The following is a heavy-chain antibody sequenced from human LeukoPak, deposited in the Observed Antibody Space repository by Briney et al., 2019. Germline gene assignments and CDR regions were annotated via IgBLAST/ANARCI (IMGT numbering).Heavy chain of an antibody. CDR2: TYYRSKWYN. V-gene: IGHV6-1*01. Sequence: SQTLSLTCAISGDSVSSNSAASNWIRQSPSRGLEWLGRTYYRSKWYNDYAVSVKSRITINPDTSKNQFSLQLNSVTPEDTAVYYCARVGDQWLAVFDYWGQGTLVTVSS. J-gene: IGHJ4*02. D-gene: IGHD6-19*01. CDR1: GDSVSSNSAA. CDR3: ARVGDQWLAVFDY.